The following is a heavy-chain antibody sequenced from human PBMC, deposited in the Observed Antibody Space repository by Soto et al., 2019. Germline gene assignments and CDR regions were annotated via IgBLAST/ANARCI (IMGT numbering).Heavy chain of an antibody. V-gene: IGHV4-59*08. CDR2: IYYSGST. Sequence: LEALSLTCTVPVGSISRYYWSSFRQPPGKGLEWIGYIYYSGSTNYNPSPKSRVTISVDTSKNQFSLKLSSVTVADTAVYYCARTRYYFDYWGQGTRVTVSS. CDR3: ARTRYYFDY. J-gene: IGHJ4*02. CDR1: VGSISRYY.